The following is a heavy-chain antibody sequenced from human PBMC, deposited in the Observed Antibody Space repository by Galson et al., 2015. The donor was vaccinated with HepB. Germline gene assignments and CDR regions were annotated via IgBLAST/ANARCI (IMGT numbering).Heavy chain of an antibody. CDR2: ISSGADTI. J-gene: IGHJ3*02. Sequence: SLRLSCAASGFTFGDYYMSWIRQAPGKGLEWVSYISSGADTIYYPDSVKGRFTISRDDAKNSLYLQMNSLRADDTAVYYCARVGCSSTSCRWGPFDIWGQGTMVTVSS. CDR3: ARVGCSSTSCRWGPFDI. V-gene: IGHV3-11*01. D-gene: IGHD2-2*01. CDR1: GFTFGDYY.